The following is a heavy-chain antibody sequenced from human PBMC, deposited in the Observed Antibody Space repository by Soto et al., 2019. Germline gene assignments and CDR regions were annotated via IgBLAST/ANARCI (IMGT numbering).Heavy chain of an antibody. J-gene: IGHJ4*02. V-gene: IGHV4-59*12. Sequence: SETLSLTCTVSGSSISSYYWSWLRQPPGKGLEWIGYMYYSGGTNYNPSLKTRVLISIDMSKNQFSLRLSSVTAADTAVYYCARGGVDYYYSSGYYFSPYYFDFWGQGTLVTVSS. CDR1: GSSISSYY. D-gene: IGHD3-22*01. CDR3: ARGGVDYYYSSGYYFSPYYFDF. CDR2: MYYSGGT.